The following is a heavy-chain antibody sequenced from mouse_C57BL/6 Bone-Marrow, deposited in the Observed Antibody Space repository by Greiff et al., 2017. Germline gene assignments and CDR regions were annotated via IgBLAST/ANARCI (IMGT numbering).Heavy chain of an antibody. CDR2: IYPGDGDT. CDR3: ARGGTAQVLFAY. D-gene: IGHD3-2*02. V-gene: IGHV1-82*01. CDR1: GYAFSSSW. Sequence: QVQLQQSGPELVKPGASVKISCKASGYAFSSSWMNWVKQRPGKGLEWIGRIYPGDGDTNYNGKFKGKATLTADKSSSTAYMQLSSLTSEDSAVYFCARGGTAQVLFAYWGQGTLVTVSA. J-gene: IGHJ3*01.